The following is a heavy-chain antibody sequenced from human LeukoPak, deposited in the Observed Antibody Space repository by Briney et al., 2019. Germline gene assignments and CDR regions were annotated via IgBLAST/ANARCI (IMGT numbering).Heavy chain of an antibody. V-gene: IGHV3-48*03. CDR2: ISSGATTI. Sequence: GGSLRLSGAASGFSFSNYEMNWVRQAPGKGLEWVSYISSGATTIYYADSVKGRFTISRDNAKNSLYLQMNSLRAEDTAVYYCASGGGIYSYYFDYWGQGTLVTVSS. J-gene: IGHJ4*02. CDR1: GFSFSNYE. D-gene: IGHD1-26*01. CDR3: ASGGGIYSYYFDY.